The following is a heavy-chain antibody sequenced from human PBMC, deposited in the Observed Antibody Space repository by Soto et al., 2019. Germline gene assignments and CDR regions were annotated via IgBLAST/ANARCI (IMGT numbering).Heavy chain of an antibody. V-gene: IGHV3-74*01. Sequence: VGSLRLSCASSGCTCSNYWMRLVRQAPGEGLVWVSRINRDGSSTYYADSVKGRFTTSRDNAKNTVYLQVNSLRGEDTAVYYCARGAYGRYYMDVWGKGTTVTVSS. D-gene: IGHD3-16*01. J-gene: IGHJ6*03. CDR3: ARGAYGRYYMDV. CDR1: GCTCSNYW. CDR2: INRDGSST.